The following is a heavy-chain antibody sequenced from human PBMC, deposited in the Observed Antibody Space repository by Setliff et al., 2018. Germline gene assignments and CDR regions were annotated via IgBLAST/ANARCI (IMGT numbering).Heavy chain of an antibody. J-gene: IGHJ4*01. CDR1: GGSISSSRYS. CDR2: IYYSGST. D-gene: IGHD3-3*01. Sequence: NPSETLSLTCSVSGGSISSSRYSWGWIRQTPGKGLEWIGSIYYSGSTYYNPSLKGRVTLSVDTSKNQFSLKLGSVTAADTAVYYCRFWSGYYKNDYWGQGTLVTVSS. V-gene: IGHV4-39*07. CDR3: RFWSGYYKNDY.